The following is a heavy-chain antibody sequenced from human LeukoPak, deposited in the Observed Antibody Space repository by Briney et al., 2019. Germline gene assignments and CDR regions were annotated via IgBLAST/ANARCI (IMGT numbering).Heavy chain of an antibody. Sequence: PSETLSLTCAVSGGSISNGYWWSWIRQPPGKGLEWIGYIYYSGSTNYNPSLKSRVTISVDTSKNQFSLKLSSVTAADTAVYYCARDSPYGNYGYYYYGMDVWGQGTTVTVSS. D-gene: IGHD4-11*01. V-gene: IGHV4-61*01. CDR1: GGSISNGYW. CDR2: IYYSGST. CDR3: ARDSPYGNYGYYYYGMDV. J-gene: IGHJ6*02.